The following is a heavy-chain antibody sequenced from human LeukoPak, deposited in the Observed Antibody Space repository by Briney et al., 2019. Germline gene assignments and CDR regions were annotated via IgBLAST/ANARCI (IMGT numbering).Heavy chain of an antibody. CDR1: GFTFDDYA. J-gene: IGHJ4*02. Sequence: PGRSLRLSCAASGFTFDDYAMHWVRQAPGKGLEWVSGISWNSGSIGYADSVKGRFTISRDNAKNSLYLQMNSLRAEDMALYYCAKARLRYCSSTSCLTVDYWGQGTLVTVSS. CDR2: ISWNSGSI. D-gene: IGHD2-2*01. V-gene: IGHV3-9*03. CDR3: AKARLRYCSSTSCLTVDY.